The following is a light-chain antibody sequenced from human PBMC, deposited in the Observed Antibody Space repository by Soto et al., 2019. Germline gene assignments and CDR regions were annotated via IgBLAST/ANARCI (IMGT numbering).Light chain of an antibody. J-gene: IGKJ1*01. CDR3: QQYGHSLWT. Sequence: DIVLTHSPGTLSLSPVERASLSFSSSQSVSSGHLAWYQQKPGQAPRLLIYGASSRATGIPDRFSGSGSGTDFTLTISRLEPEDYAVYYCQQYGHSLWTFGQGTKVDIK. CDR1: QSVSSGH. CDR2: GAS. V-gene: IGKV3-20*01.